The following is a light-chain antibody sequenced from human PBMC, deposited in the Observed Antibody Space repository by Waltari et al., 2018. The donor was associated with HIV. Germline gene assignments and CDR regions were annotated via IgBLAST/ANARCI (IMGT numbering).Light chain of an antibody. CDR2: GVS. CDR1: QSVSSRY. Sequence: EFLFTQSPGSLSSSPGKRATLSCRASQSVSSRYLAWYQQKPGQAPRLLIYGVSSRDTGIPDRFSGSGSGTDFTLTISRLEPEDVAVYYCQHYGSTLFTFGPGTKVDI. J-gene: IGKJ3*01. V-gene: IGKV3-20*01. CDR3: QHYGSTLFT.